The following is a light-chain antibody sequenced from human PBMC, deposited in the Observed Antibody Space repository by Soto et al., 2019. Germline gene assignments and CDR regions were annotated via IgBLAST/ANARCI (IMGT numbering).Light chain of an antibody. J-gene: IGKJ1*01. CDR3: QQYYSYPQT. CDR2: AAS. Sequence: AIRMTQSPSSLSASTGDRVTITCRASQGISSYLAWYQQKPGKAPKLLIYAASTLQSGVPSRFSGSGSGTEFTLTISCLQSDDFATYYCQQYYSYPQTFGPRTKVEIK. CDR1: QGISSY. V-gene: IGKV1-8*01.